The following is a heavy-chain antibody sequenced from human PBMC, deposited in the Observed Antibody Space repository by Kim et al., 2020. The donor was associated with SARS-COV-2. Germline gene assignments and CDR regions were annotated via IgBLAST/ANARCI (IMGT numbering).Heavy chain of an antibody. Sequence: GGSLRLSCAASGFTFSSYSMNWVRQAPGKGLEWVSSISSSSSYIYYADSVKGRFTISRDNAKNSLYLQMNSLRAEDTAVYYCARVKTDYGSGNFDYWGQGTLVTVSS. J-gene: IGHJ4*02. CDR1: GFTFSSYS. CDR2: ISSSSSYI. V-gene: IGHV3-21*01. CDR3: ARVKTDYGSGNFDY. D-gene: IGHD3-10*01.